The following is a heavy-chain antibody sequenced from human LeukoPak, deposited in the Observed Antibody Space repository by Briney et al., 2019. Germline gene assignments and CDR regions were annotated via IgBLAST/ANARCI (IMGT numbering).Heavy chain of an antibody. D-gene: IGHD3-16*01. Sequence: AGGSLRLSCTVSGFTVSSNSMSWVRQAPGKGLEWVSFIYSDNTHYSDSVKGRFTISRDNSKNSLYLQMNSLRTEDTALYYCAKGGGGPRYYYYYMDVWGKGTTVTVSS. CDR3: AKGGGGPRYYYYYMDV. CDR2: IYSDNT. J-gene: IGHJ6*03. V-gene: IGHV3-53*05. CDR1: GFTVSSNS.